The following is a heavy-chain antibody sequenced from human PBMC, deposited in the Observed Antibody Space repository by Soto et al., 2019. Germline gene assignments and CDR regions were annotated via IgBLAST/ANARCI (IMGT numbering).Heavy chain of an antibody. CDR1: GFTFSSYS. J-gene: IGHJ4*02. CDR3: AREGIAVAGYYFHY. Sequence: EVQLVESGGGLVKPGGSLRLSCAASGFTFSSYSMNWVRQAPGKGLEWVSSISSSSSYIYYADSVKGRFTISRDNAKNSLYLQMNSPTAEDTAVYYCAREGIAVAGYYFHYWGQGTLVTVSS. D-gene: IGHD6-19*01. CDR2: ISSSSSYI. V-gene: IGHV3-21*01.